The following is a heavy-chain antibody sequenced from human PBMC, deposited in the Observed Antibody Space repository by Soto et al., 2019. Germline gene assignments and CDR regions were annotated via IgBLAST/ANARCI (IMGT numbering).Heavy chain of an antibody. D-gene: IGHD3-3*01. Sequence: DVRLVESGGGLVQPGGSLRLSCAASGFTLSSYEMNWVRQAPGKGLEWVSYISSGGQTIYYADSVKGRFTISRDNAKNSLYLQMNSLTGEDAAVYYCARERPSSDFCSGYSFGMDVWGQGTTVTVSS. CDR3: ARERPSSDFCSGYSFGMDV. J-gene: IGHJ6*02. CDR2: ISSGGQTI. V-gene: IGHV3-48*03. CDR1: GFTLSSYE.